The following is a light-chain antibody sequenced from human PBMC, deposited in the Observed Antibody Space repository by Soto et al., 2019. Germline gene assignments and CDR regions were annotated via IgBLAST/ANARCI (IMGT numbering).Light chain of an antibody. CDR2: GAS. V-gene: IGKV3-15*01. CDR3: QQSNNWPYT. J-gene: IGKJ2*01. Sequence: EIVMTQSPGTLSVSPGQRATLSCRASQSVSQNLAWYQQKPGQAPRLLFYGASTRATGIPARFSGSGSGTDFPLTISSLQSEDFAVYYCQQSNNWPYTFGQGTKLEIK. CDR1: QSVSQN.